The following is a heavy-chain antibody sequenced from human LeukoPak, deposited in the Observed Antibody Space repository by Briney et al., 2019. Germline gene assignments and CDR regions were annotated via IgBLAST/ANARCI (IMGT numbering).Heavy chain of an antibody. CDR1: GGSISSYS. Sequence: PSETLSLTCAVSGGSISSYSWSWIRQPPGKGLEWIGYISYSGNTNYSPSLKSRVTISVDTSKKQFSLKLGSVTAADTAVYYCAKHNSGWYIDYWGQGTLVTVPS. J-gene: IGHJ4*02. V-gene: IGHV4-59*08. CDR2: ISYSGNT. CDR3: AKHNSGWYIDY. D-gene: IGHD6-19*01.